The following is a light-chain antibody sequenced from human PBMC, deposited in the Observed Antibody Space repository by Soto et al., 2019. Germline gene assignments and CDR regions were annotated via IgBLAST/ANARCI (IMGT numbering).Light chain of an antibody. V-gene: IGKV3-15*01. Sequence: EIVMTQSPATLSASPGERATLSCRASRSVSSSLAWYQQKPGQAPRLLIYGASTRATGVPARFSGSGSGTEFTLTISSLQSEDFAVYYCQHYNDWPLTFGGGTKVEIK. J-gene: IGKJ4*01. CDR1: RSVSSS. CDR3: QHYNDWPLT. CDR2: GAS.